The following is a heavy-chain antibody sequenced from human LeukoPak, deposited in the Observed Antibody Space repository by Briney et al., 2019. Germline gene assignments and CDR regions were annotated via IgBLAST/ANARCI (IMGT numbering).Heavy chain of an antibody. Sequence: SETLSLTCTVSGGSISSFYWSWIRQPPGKGLEWIGHIYYSGSTKYNPSLKSRVTISADKSKTQFSLNLSSVTAADTAVYYCARDGVLGGLFVWDYWGQGTLVTVSS. CDR1: GGSISSFY. CDR3: ARDGVLGGLFVWDY. D-gene: IGHD3-16*01. J-gene: IGHJ4*02. CDR2: IYYSGST. V-gene: IGHV4-59*01.